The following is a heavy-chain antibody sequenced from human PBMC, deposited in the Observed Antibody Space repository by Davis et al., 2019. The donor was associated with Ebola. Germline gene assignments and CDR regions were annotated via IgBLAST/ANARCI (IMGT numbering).Heavy chain of an antibody. J-gene: IGHJ4*02. Sequence: AASVKVSCKASGGTFSSYAISWVRQAPGQGLEWMGRIIPILGIANYAQKFQGRVTITAAKSTSTAYMEVRSLRSDDTAVYYCARFPLLGTGWDYYFDYWGQGTLVTVSS. CDR1: GGTFSSYA. D-gene: IGHD6-19*01. V-gene: IGHV1-69*04. CDR2: IIPILGIA. CDR3: ARFPLLGTGWDYYFDY.